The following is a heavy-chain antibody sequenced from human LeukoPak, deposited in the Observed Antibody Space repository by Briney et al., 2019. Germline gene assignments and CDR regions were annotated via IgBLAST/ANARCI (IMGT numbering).Heavy chain of an antibody. D-gene: IGHD5-18*01. V-gene: IGHV3-7*01. CDR1: GFTFSSYW. Sequence: GGSLRLSCVASGFTFSSYWMSWVRQAPGKGLEWVANIREEGSEKYYVDSVKGRFTISRDNAENSLYLQMNSLRVEDTAFYYCARDLAYSRLDYWGQGMLVTVSS. CDR2: IREEGSEK. J-gene: IGHJ4*02. CDR3: ARDLAYSRLDY.